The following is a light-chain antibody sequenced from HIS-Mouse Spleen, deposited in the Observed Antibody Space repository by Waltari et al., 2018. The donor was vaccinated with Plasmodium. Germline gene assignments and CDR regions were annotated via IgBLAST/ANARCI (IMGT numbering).Light chain of an antibody. J-gene: IGLJ3*02. V-gene: IGLV3-10*01. CDR2: EES. CDR1: ALPKKY. CDR3: YSTDSSGNHRV. Sequence: SYELTQPPSVSVSPGPTARITCSGDALPKKYAYWYQQKSGQAPVLVIYEESKRPSGIPERFSGSSSGTMATLTISGAQVEDEADYYCYSTDSSGNHRVFGGGTKLTVL.